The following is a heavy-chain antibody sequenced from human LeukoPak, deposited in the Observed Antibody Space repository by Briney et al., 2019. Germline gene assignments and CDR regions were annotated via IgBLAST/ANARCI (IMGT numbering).Heavy chain of an antibody. CDR1: VGSFSGYY. CDR2: INHSGST. CDR3: ARVNTQGVPSP. J-gene: IGHJ5*02. D-gene: IGHD3-16*01. Sequence: SETLSLTCAVYVGSFSGYYWSWIRQPPGKGLEWIGEINHSGSTNYNPSLKSRVTMSVDTSKNQFSLKLSSVTAADTAVYYCARVNTQGVPSPWGQGILVTVSS. V-gene: IGHV4-34*01.